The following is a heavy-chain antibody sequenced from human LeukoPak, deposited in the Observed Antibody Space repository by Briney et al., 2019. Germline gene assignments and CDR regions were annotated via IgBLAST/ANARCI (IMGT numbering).Heavy chain of an antibody. CDR1: GFTFSSYG. CDR3: ARDPSGSWSKGASFDY. D-gene: IGHD6-13*01. CDR2: IWYDGSNK. J-gene: IGHJ4*02. Sequence: GSLRISCAASGFTFSSYGMHWVRQAPGKGLEWVAVIWYDGSNKYYADSVKGRFIISRDNSKNTLYLQMNSLRAEDTAVYYCARDPSGSWSKGASFDYWGQGTLVTVSS. V-gene: IGHV3-33*01.